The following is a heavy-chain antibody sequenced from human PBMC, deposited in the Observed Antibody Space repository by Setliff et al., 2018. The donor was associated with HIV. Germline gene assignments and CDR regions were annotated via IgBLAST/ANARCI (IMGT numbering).Heavy chain of an antibody. D-gene: IGHD4-17*01. Sequence: GGSLRLSCEASGFIFSNHDFHWVRQAAAKGLEWVSSISSSSYYIYYADSVKGRFTISRDNAKNSLFLQMNSLRAEDTAVYYCARGPTTVTNYYYYYMDVWGKGTTVTVSS. CDR2: ISSSSYYI. V-gene: IGHV3-21*01. CDR3: ARGPTTVTNYYYYYMDV. CDR1: GFIFSNHD. J-gene: IGHJ6*03.